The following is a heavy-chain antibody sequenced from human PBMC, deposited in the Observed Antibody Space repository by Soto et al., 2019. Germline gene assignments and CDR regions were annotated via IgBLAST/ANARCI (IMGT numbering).Heavy chain of an antibody. J-gene: IGHJ5*02. V-gene: IGHV3-33*08. D-gene: IGHD2-2*01. CDR2: IWNHGNTA. CDR1: LLTHRYLS. CDR3: ARLHFSNLFRGFDL. Sequence: SVSVSCVSSLLTHRYLSVRWGPQAAGKGLEWVALIWNHGNTAYHEDSVKGRFTVSRDNSRNRVQVHTNGLRAQVTAFYYCARLHFSNLFRGFDLWVLGTLVTVSS.